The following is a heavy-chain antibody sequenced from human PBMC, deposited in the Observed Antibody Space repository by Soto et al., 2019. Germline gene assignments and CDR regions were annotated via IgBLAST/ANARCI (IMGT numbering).Heavy chain of an antibody. Sequence: ASVKVSCKASGGTFSSYAISWVRQAPGQGLEWMGGIIPIFGTANYAQKFQGRVTITADKSTSTAYMELSSLRSEDTAVYYCATWANYYGSGSYRYYYGMDVWGQGTTVTVS. D-gene: IGHD3-10*01. J-gene: IGHJ6*02. V-gene: IGHV1-69*06. CDR3: ATWANYYGSGSYRYYYGMDV. CDR1: GGTFSSYA. CDR2: IIPIFGTA.